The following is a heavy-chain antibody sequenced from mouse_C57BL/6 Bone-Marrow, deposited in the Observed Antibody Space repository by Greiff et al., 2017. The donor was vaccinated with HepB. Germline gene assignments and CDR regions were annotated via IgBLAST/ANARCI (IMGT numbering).Heavy chain of an antibody. V-gene: IGHV2-2*01. CDR1: GFSLTSYG. J-gene: IGHJ2*01. Sequence: QVQLQQSGPGLVQPSQSLSITCTVSGFSLTSYGVHWVRQSPGKGLEWLGVIWSGGSTDYNAAFISRLSISKDNSKSQVFFKMNSLQADDTAIYYCARSTVVALDYFDYWGQGTTLTVSS. D-gene: IGHD1-1*01. CDR2: IWSGGST. CDR3: ARSTVVALDYFDY.